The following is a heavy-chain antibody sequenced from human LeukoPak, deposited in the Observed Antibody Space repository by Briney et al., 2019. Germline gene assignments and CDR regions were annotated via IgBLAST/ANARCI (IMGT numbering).Heavy chain of an antibody. CDR2: ISAYNCNT. V-gene: IGHV1-18*01. CDR1: GYTITSYG. J-gene: IGHJ5*02. D-gene: IGHD2-2*01. Sequence: EASVKVSCKASGYTITSYGISWVRQAPGQGLEWMGWISAYNCNTNSAHKLPGRVTMTTDTSTSTDYMEPRSLRSDDTAVYYCARDRDCSSTSCYRAWFDPWGQGILVTVSP. CDR3: ARDRDCSSTSCYRAWFDP.